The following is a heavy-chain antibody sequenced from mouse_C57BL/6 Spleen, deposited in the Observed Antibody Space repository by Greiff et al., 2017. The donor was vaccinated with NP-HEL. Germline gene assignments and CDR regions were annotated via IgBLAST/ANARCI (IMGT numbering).Heavy chain of an antibody. J-gene: IGHJ2*01. V-gene: IGHV3-6*01. CDR2: ISYDGSN. CDR3: ARDLITGDY. CDR1: GYSITSGYY. Sequence: ESGPGLVKPSQSLSLTCSVTGYSITSGYYWNWIRQFPGNKLEWMGYISYDGSNNYNPSLKNRISITRDTSKNQFFLKLNSVTTEDTATYYCARDLITGDYWGQGTTLTVSS. D-gene: IGHD1-1*01.